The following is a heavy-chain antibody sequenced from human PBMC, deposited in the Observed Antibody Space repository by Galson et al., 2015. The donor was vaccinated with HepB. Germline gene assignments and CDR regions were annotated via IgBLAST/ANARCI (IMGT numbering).Heavy chain of an antibody. CDR3: ARGKMATMYNPKRGGAFDI. J-gene: IGHJ3*02. D-gene: IGHD5-24*01. CDR1: GFNFSSYG. CDR2: ISYDGSNK. Sequence: SLRLSCAASGFNFSSYGMHWVRQAPGKGLEWVAVISYDGSNKYYADSVKGRFTISRDNSKNTLYLQMNSLRAEDTAVYYCARGKMATMYNPKRGGAFDIWGQGTMVTVSS. V-gene: IGHV3-30*19.